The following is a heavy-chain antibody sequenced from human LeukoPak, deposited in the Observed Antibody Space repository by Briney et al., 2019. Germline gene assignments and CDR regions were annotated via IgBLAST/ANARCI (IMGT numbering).Heavy chain of an antibody. Sequence: IYYSGSTNYNPSLKSRVTISVETSKNQFSQKQSSVPAADTAVYYCARGSVTYGGGAFDIWGQGTMVTVSS. D-gene: IGHD4-17*01. J-gene: IGHJ3*02. V-gene: IGHV4-59*09. CDR3: ARGSVTYGGGAFDI. CDR2: IYYSGST.